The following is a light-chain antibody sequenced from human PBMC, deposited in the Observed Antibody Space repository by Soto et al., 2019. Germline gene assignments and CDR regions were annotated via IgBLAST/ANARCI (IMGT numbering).Light chain of an antibody. CDR2: SNS. CDR3: QSYDSTLSVLV. Sequence: QLVLTQPPSVSGAPGQRVTISCTGHNTNIGAGYDVHWYKQLPGTAPQLLIHSNSNRPSGVPDRFSGSKSGSSASLAITGLQSEDEADYYCQSYDSTLSVLVFGGGTQLTVL. J-gene: IGLJ3*02. V-gene: IGLV1-40*01. CDR1: NTNIGAGYD.